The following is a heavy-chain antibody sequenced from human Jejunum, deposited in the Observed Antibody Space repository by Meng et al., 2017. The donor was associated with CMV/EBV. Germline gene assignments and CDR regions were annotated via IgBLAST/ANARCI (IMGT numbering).Heavy chain of an antibody. D-gene: IGHD3-3*01. CDR3: ATKNTIFGVGRDYYGMDV. CDR2: IIPIFGTA. J-gene: IGHJ6*02. V-gene: IGHV1-69*05. Sequence: WVRQAPGQRLEWMGGIIPIFGTANYAQKFQGRVTITTDESTSTAYMELSSLRSEDTAVYYCATKNTIFGVGRDYYGMDVWGQGTTVTVSS.